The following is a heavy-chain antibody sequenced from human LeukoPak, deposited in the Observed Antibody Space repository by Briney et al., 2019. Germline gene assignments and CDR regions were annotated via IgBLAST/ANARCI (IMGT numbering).Heavy chain of an antibody. D-gene: IGHD2-15*01. Sequence: PSETLSLTCAVSGYSISSGFHWRWLRQSPGKGLDWIGSIIHGGNTYYNPSLKSRFTISVDTSMNQFSLRGPSLTAADTAVYYCARTRYCSGATCYSPELFDAWGQGTLVTVSS. CDR1: GYSISSGFH. CDR3: ARTRYCSGATCYSPELFDA. J-gene: IGHJ4*02. CDR2: IIHGGNT. V-gene: IGHV4-38-2*01.